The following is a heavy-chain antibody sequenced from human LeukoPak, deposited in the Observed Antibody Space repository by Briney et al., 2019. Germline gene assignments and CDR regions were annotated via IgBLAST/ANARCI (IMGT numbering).Heavy chain of an antibody. CDR3: ARARAVAGTIDY. D-gene: IGHD6-19*01. Sequence: PGGSLRLSCAASGFTFSSYAMHWVRQAPGKGLEWVAVISYDGSNKYYADSVKGRFTISRDNSKNTLCLQMNSLRAEDTAVYYCARARAVAGTIDYWGQGTLVTVSS. J-gene: IGHJ4*02. V-gene: IGHV3-30-3*01. CDR1: GFTFSSYA. CDR2: ISYDGSNK.